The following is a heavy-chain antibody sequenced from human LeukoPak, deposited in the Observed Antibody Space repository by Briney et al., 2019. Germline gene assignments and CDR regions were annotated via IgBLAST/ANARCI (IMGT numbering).Heavy chain of an antibody. CDR2: IIPIFGTA. D-gene: IGHD5-18*01. CDR3: ARDEYSYDNWFDP. Sequence: ASVKVSFKASGGTFSSYAISWVRQAPGQGFEWMGGIIPIFGTANYAQKFQGRVTITADESTSTAYMELSSLRSEDTAVYYCARDEYSYDNWFDPWGQGTLVTVSS. V-gene: IGHV1-69*13. CDR1: GGTFSSYA. J-gene: IGHJ5*02.